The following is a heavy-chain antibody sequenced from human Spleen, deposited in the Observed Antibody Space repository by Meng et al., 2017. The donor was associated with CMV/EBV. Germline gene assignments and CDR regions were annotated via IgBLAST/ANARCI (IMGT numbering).Heavy chain of an antibody. CDR3: AKGARWSSSSGDAFDI. CDR1: GFTFSSSG. D-gene: IGHD6-6*01. V-gene: IGHV3-30*02. J-gene: IGHJ3*02. Sequence: GESLKISCAASGFTFSSSGMHWARQAPGKGLEWVAFIRYDGSNKYYADSVKGRFTISRDNSKNTLYLQMNSLRAEDTAVYYCAKGARWSSSSGDAFDIWGQGTMVTVSS. CDR2: IRYDGSNK.